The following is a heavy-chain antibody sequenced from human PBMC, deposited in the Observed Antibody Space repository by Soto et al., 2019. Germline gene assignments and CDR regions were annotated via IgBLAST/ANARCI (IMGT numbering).Heavy chain of an antibody. J-gene: IGHJ3*01. V-gene: IGHV1-18*01. CDR2: ISVFNGNT. D-gene: IGHD2-15*01. CDR3: GRDGSGGIIDS. CDR1: GYTFTGYG. Sequence: QVQLVQSGAEVKKPGASVKVSCKTSGYTFTGYGINWVRQAPGHGLEWMGWISVFNGNTKYGQNIQDRVIMTTDTSTSTAYMELRSLRSDDTAVYFWGRDGSGGIIDSWGQGTMLSVSS.